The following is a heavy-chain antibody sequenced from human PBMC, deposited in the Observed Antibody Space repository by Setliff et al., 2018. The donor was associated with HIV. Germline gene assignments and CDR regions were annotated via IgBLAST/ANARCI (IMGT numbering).Heavy chain of an antibody. J-gene: IGHJ4*02. V-gene: IGHV4-59*01. CDR1: GGSISSYY. CDR2: IYYSGST. CDR3: ARDRVGAVTGHAFDS. Sequence: SETLSLTCTVSGGSISSYYWSWIRQPPGKGLEWIGYIYYSGSTNYNPSLKSRVTISVDTSKNQFSLKLSSVTAADTAVYYCARDRVGAVTGHAFDSWGPGALVTVSS. D-gene: IGHD6-19*01.